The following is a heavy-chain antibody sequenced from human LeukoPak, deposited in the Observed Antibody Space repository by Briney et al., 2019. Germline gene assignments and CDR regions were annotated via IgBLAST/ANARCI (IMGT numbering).Heavy chain of an antibody. CDR1: GFTFCSYA. J-gene: IGHJ4*02. D-gene: IGHD6-19*01. CDR2: ISGRGGST. CDR3: AKEVSRIAVAGNRDYFDY. V-gene: IGHV3-23*01. Sequence: GGSLRLSCAASGFTFCSYAMSCVRQAPGEGLEWVSAISGRGGSTYYADPVKGPFTISKDQSKNTLYLHMNSWRAADRAVYYCAKEVSRIAVAGNRDYFDYWGQGTLVTVSS.